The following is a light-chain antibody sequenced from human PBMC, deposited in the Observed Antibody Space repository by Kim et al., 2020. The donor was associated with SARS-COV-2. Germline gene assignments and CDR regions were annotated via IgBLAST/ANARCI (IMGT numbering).Light chain of an antibody. CDR3: SSYTSSSTRV. V-gene: IGLV2-14*02. Sequence: QSALTQPASVSGSPGQSITISCTGTSSDVGSYNLVSWYQQYPGKAPKLMIYDVSKRPSGVSNRFSGSKSGNTASLTISGLQAEDEADYYCSSYTSSSTRVFGTGTKVTVL. CDR2: DVS. CDR1: SSDVGSYNL. J-gene: IGLJ1*01.